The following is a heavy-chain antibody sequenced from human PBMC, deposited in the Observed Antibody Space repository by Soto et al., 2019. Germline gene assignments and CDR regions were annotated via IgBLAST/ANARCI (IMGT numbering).Heavy chain of an antibody. Sequence: PGGSLRLSCAASGFTFSSYAMSWVRQAPGKGLEWVSAISGSGGSTYYADSVKGRFTISRDNSKNTLYLQMNSLRAEDTAVYYCAKDSAYYYDSSGYPQPDYWGQGTLVTVSS. CDR1: GFTFSSYA. J-gene: IGHJ4*02. D-gene: IGHD3-22*01. CDR2: ISGSGGST. V-gene: IGHV3-23*01. CDR3: AKDSAYYYDSSGYPQPDY.